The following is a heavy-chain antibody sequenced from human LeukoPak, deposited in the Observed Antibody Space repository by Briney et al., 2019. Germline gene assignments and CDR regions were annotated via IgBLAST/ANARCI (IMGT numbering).Heavy chain of an antibody. CDR2: IYYSGST. D-gene: IGHD6-19*01. CDR1: GGSISSSSYY. V-gene: IGHV4-39*01. Sequence: SETLSLTCTVSGGSISSSSYYWGWIRQPPGKGLEWIGSIYYSGSTYYNPSLKSRVTISVDTSKNQSSLKLSSVTAADTAVYYCASRIAVAGYFDYWGQGTLVTVSS. CDR3: ASRIAVAGYFDY. J-gene: IGHJ4*02.